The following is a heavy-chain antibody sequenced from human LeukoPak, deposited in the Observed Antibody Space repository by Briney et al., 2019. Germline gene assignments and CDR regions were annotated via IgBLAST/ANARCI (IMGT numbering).Heavy chain of an antibody. D-gene: IGHD6-13*01. J-gene: IGHJ4*02. V-gene: IGHV1-2*02. CDR2: INPNSGCT. CDR1: GYTFTGYY. CDR3: ARAKGYSSSWYGFGPTFDY. Sequence: ASVKVSCKASGYTFTGYYMHWVRQAPGQGLEWMGWINPNSGCTNYAQKFQGRVTMTRDTSISTAYMELSRLRSADTAVYYCARAKGYSSSWYGFGPTFDYWGQGTLVTVSS.